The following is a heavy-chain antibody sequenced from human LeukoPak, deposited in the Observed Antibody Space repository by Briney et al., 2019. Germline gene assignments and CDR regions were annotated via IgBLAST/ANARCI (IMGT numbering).Heavy chain of an antibody. CDR1: GYSFTSYW. CDR2: IYSGDSDT. D-gene: IGHD2-15*01. CDR3: ARPVVAATGWFDP. J-gene: IGHJ5*02. V-gene: IGHV5-51*01. Sequence: GESLKISCKGSGYSFTSYWIGWVRQMPGKGLEWMGIIYSGDSDTRYSPSFQGQVTISADKSISTAYLQWSSLKASDTAMYYCARPVVAATGWFDPWGQGTLVTVSS.